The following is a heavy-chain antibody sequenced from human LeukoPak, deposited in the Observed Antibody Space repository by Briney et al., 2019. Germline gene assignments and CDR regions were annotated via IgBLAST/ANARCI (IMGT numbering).Heavy chain of an antibody. CDR1: GGSISSYY. D-gene: IGHD3-10*01. CDR2: IYYRGST. J-gene: IGHJ4*02. V-gene: IGHV4-59*01. Sequence: PSETLSLTCTVSGGSISSYYWSWIRQPPGKGLEWIGYIYYRGSTNYNPSLKSRVTISVDTSKNQFSLKLSSVTAADTAVYYCARQTWFGELFLWGQGTLVTVSS. CDR3: ARQTWFGELFL.